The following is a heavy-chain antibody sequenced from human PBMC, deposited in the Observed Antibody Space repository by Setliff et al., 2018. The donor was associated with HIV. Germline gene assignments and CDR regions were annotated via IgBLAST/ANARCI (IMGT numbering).Heavy chain of an antibody. J-gene: IGHJ4*02. CDR1: GGSISSSSYY. V-gene: IGHV4-39*07. Sequence: NPSETLSLTCTVSGGSISSSSYYWGWIRQSPGKGLELIGEIHHSGSTNYNPSLKSRVTISVDTSKNQFSLKLSSVTAADTAVYYCARGRHYSSSAPFAIDFWGQGMLVTVSS. D-gene: IGHD6-6*01. CDR2: IHHSGST. CDR3: ARGRHYSSSAPFAIDF.